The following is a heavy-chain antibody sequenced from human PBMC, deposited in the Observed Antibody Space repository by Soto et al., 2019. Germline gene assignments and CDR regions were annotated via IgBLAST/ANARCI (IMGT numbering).Heavy chain of an antibody. D-gene: IGHD7-27*01. J-gene: IGHJ4*02. Sequence: SLRLSCAGAGFTFSTYAMSWVRQAPGKGLEWVSAISASGTSTFYVGSVKGRFTISRDNSMNTLYLQMNSLRADDTAVYYCALRKTGSYFDYWGQGSLVTVSS. CDR1: GFTFSTYA. CDR2: ISASGTST. V-gene: IGHV3-23*01. CDR3: ALRKTGSYFDY.